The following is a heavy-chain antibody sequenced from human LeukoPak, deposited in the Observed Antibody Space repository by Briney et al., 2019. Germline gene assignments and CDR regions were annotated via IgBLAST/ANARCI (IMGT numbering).Heavy chain of an antibody. J-gene: IGHJ6*03. CDR3: ARVAAFAGVYYYYYMDV. D-gene: IGHD2-15*01. V-gene: IGHV1-18*01. Sequence: ASVKVSCKASGYTFTSYGISWVRQAPGQGLEWMGWISAYNGNTNYARKLQGRVTMTTDTSTSTAYMELRSLRSDDTAVYYCARVAAFAGVYYYYYMDVWGKGTTVTVSS. CDR2: ISAYNGNT. CDR1: GYTFTSYG.